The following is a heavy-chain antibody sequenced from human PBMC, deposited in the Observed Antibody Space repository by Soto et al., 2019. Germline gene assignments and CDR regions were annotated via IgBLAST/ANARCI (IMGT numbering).Heavy chain of an antibody. V-gene: IGHV3-30*18. CDR2: ISYDGSNK. Sequence: GGSLRLSCAASGFTFSSYGMHWVRQAPGKGLEWVAVISYDGSNKYYADSVKGRFTISRDNSKNTLYLQMNSLRADDTAVDYWGKRPPPHAWGQGA. J-gene: IGHJ5*02. CDR3: GKRPPPHA. CDR1: GFTFSSYG.